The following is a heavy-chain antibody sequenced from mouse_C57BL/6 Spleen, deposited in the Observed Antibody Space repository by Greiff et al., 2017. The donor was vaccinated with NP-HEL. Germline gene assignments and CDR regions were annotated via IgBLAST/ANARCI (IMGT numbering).Heavy chain of an antibody. CDR1: GYAFSSSW. Sequence: VKLQQSGPELVKPGASVKISCKASGYAFSSSWMNWVKQRPGKGLEWIGRIYPGDGDTNYNGKFKGKATLTADKSSSTAYMQLSSLTSEDSAVYFCARRDGGGYWGQGTTLTVSS. D-gene: IGHD3-3*01. CDR2: IYPGDGDT. V-gene: IGHV1-82*01. CDR3: ARRDGGGY. J-gene: IGHJ2*01.